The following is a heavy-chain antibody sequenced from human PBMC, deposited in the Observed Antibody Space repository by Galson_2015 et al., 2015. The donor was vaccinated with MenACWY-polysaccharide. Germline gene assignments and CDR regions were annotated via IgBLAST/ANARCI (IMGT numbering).Heavy chain of an antibody. CDR2: INADGSAT. J-gene: IGHJ5*02. CDR3: AKAGAKFCRGSSCYFNWFDP. D-gene: IGHD2-15*01. V-gene: IGHV3-74*01. CDR1: GFSFNIYW. Sequence: SLRLSCAASGFSFNIYWMHWVRHAPGKGLVWVSRINADGSATDYTDSVRGRFTISRDNAKNTPYLEMNSLRAEDTAVYYCAKAGAKFCRGSSCYFNWFDPWGQGTLVTVSS.